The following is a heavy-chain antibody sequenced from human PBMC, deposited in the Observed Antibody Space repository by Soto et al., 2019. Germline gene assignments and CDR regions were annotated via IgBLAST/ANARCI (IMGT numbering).Heavy chain of an antibody. J-gene: IGHJ4*02. CDR1: GFTFSSYW. V-gene: IGHV3-74*01. Sequence: GGSLRLSCAASGFTFSSYWMHWVRQAPGKGLVRVSRINSDGSSTSYADSVKGRFTISRDNAKNTLYLQMNSLRAEDTAVYYCARDLGYCSGGSCYDTRFDYWGQGTLVTVSS. CDR3: ARDLGYCSGGSCYDTRFDY. CDR2: INSDGSST. D-gene: IGHD2-15*01.